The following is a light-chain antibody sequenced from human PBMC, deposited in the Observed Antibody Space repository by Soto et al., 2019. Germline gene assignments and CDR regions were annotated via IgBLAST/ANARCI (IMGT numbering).Light chain of an antibody. J-gene: IGLJ2*01. CDR1: SSDVGGYNY. CDR2: DVS. CDR3: CLYAGSYAHVV. Sequence: QSALTQPSSVSGSPGQSVTISCTGTSSDVGGYNYVSWYQQHPGKAPKLMIYDVSKRPSGVPDRFSGSKSGNTASLTISGLQAEDEADYYCCLYAGSYAHVVFGGGTKLTVL. V-gene: IGLV2-11*01.